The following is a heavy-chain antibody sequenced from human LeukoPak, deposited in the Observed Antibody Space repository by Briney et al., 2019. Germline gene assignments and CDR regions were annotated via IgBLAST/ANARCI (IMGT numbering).Heavy chain of an antibody. V-gene: IGHV3-30*03. CDR3: ARDRPATILYLFDY. CDR2: ISYDGSNK. Sequence: GGSLRLSCAASGFTFSSYGMHWVRQAPGKGLEWVAVISYDGSNKYYADSVKGRFTISRDNSKNTLYLQMNSLRAEDTAVYYCARDRPATILYLFDYWGQGTLVTVSS. D-gene: IGHD2-8*01. J-gene: IGHJ4*02. CDR1: GFTFSSYG.